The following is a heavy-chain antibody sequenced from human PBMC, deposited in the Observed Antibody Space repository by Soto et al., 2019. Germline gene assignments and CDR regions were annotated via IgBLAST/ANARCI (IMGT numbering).Heavy chain of an antibody. CDR3: ATAEVDY. CDR2: MNSDGRTT. Sequence: VSLRLSYAASGFNFGNTWMHWVRQAPGKGLEWVSRMNSDGRTTNYADSVKGRFTVSRDNAKNTLYLQMNSLRAEDTAVYYCATAEVDYWGPGTLVTVSS. V-gene: IGHV3-74*01. CDR1: GFNFGNTW. J-gene: IGHJ4*02.